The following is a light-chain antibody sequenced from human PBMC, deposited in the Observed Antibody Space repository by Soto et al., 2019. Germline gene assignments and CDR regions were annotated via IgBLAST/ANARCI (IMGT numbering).Light chain of an antibody. CDR3: QPYNSHSWT. CDR2: DAS. Sequence: AIQLTQPPAALSASLRNRVTITCRASQGIINYLAWYQQKPVKAPKLLIYDASTLASGVPSRFSGSRSGTEFTLIISILQADDFATYYRQPYNSHSWTFGEGTKVDIK. V-gene: IGKV1-13*02. CDR1: QGIINY. J-gene: IGKJ1*01.